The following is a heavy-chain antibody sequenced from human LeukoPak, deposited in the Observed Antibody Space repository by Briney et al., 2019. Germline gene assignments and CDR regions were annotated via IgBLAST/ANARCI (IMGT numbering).Heavy chain of an antibody. CDR1: GYTFTDYY. Sequence: ASVKVSCKTSGYTFTDYYVHWVRQAPGQGLEWVGWFNPNSGSTSYIQKFQGWVTLTRDTSITTVYMEFSRLRSDDTAVYYCARARDYCTSTRCYSPHHYGIDVWGQGTTVIVSS. CDR3: ARARDYCTSTRCYSPHHYGIDV. D-gene: IGHD2-2*02. CDR2: FNPNSGST. J-gene: IGHJ6*02. V-gene: IGHV1-2*04.